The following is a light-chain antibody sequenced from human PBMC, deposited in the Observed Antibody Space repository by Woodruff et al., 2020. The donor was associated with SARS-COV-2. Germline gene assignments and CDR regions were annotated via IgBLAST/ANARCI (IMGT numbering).Light chain of an antibody. Sequence: QQKPGKAPNLLIYKASNLESGVPSRFSGSGSGTEFTLTISSLQPDDVATYYCQQYNSYWTFGQGTKVEIK. CDR3: QQYNSYWT. CDR2: KAS. V-gene: IGKV1-5*03. J-gene: IGKJ1*01.